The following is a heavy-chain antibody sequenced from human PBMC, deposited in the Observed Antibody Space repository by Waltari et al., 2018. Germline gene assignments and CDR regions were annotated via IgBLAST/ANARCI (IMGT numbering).Heavy chain of an antibody. Sequence: EVQLVESGGGLVKPGESLRLSCAASGFTFSSYSMNWVPQAPGKGREWVSSISSSSSYIYYADSVKGRFTISRDNAKNSLYLQMNSLRAEDTAVYYCAREHVVPAAPFDYWGQGTLVTVSS. CDR2: ISSSSSYI. CDR1: GFTFSSYS. V-gene: IGHV3-21*01. D-gene: IGHD2-2*01. CDR3: AREHVVPAAPFDY. J-gene: IGHJ4*02.